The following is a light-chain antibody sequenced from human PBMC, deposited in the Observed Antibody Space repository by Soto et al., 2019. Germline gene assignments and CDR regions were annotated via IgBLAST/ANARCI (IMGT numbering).Light chain of an antibody. Sequence: DIQITQSPSTLSASVVDRVTITCRASQNINEYLAWYQQKPGKAPKLLIYMASSLESEVPSRFSGSGSGTEFTLTISSLQPDDFATYYCQQYNSYPLTFGGGTKVDIK. V-gene: IGKV1-5*03. J-gene: IGKJ4*01. CDR3: QQYNSYPLT. CDR2: MAS. CDR1: QNINEY.